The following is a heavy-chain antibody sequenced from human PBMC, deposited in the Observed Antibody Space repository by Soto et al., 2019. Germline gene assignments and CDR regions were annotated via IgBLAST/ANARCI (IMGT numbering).Heavy chain of an antibody. CDR3: ARDTYSSTTVTIFDY. CDR1: GFTFSSHS. J-gene: IGHJ4*02. CDR2: ISNSGSNI. Sequence: EVQLVESGGGLVQPGGSLSLSCAASGFTFSSHSMNWVRQAPGKGLEWVSYISNSGSNIYYADSVKGRFTISRDNAKNSLYLQMNSLRDEDTDVYYCARDTYSSTTVTIFDYWGQGTLVTVSS. V-gene: IGHV3-48*02. D-gene: IGHD4-17*01.